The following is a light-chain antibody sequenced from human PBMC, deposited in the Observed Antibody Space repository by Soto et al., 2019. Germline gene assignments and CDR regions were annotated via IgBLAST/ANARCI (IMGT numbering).Light chain of an antibody. Sequence: QSVLTQPASVSGCPGQSITSSCTGTSSDVGGYNYVSWYQQHPGKAPKLRIYDVSNRPSGVSNRFSGSKSGNTASLTISGLQAEDEADYYCSSYTSSSTLYVFGTGTKVTAL. V-gene: IGLV2-14*01. CDR1: SSDVGGYNY. CDR2: DVS. J-gene: IGLJ1*01. CDR3: SSYTSSSTLYV.